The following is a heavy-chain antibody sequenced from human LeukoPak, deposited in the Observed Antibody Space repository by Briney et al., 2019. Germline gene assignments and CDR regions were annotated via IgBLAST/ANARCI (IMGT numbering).Heavy chain of an antibody. J-gene: IGHJ4*02. CDR3: AGGFGRFLDLIDY. V-gene: IGHV3-21*04. D-gene: IGHD3-10*01. Sequence: GGSLRLSCAASGFTFSSYSMNWVRQAPGKGLEWVSSISSSSSYIYYADSVKGRFTISRDNAKNSLYLQMNSLRAEDTAVYYCAGGFGRFLDLIDYWGQGTLVTVSS. CDR1: GFTFSSYS. CDR2: ISSSSSYI.